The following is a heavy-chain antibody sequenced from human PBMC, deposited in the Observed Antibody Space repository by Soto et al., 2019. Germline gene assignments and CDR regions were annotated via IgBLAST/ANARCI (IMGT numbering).Heavy chain of an antibody. CDR2: INPSGGST. D-gene: IGHD2-2*01. Sequence: ASVKVSCKASGYTFTSYYMHWVRQAPGQGLEWMGIINPSGGSTSYAQKFQGRVTMTRATSTSTVYMELSSLRSEDTAVYYCASSSLTDAFDIWGQGTMVTVSS. CDR3: ASSSLTDAFDI. CDR1: GYTFTSYY. V-gene: IGHV1-46*03. J-gene: IGHJ3*02.